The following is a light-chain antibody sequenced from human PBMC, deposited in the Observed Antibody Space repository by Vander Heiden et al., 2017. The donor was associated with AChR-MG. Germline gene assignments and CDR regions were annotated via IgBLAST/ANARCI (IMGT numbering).Light chain of an antibody. CDR1: QSVSSSY. CDR2: GAS. J-gene: IGKJ2*01. Sequence: EIVLTQSPGTLSLSPGERATLSCRASQSVSSSYLAWYQQKPGQAPRLLIYGASSRATGIPDRLSGSGSGTDFTLTISRLEPEDFAVYYCQQDSSSPYTFGQGTKLEIK. CDR3: QQDSSSPYT. V-gene: IGKV3-20*01.